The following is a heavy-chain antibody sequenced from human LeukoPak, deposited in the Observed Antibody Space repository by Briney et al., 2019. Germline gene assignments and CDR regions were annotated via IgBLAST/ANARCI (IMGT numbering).Heavy chain of an antibody. D-gene: IGHD1-1*01. CDR2: INPDTGDT. Sequence: ASVNVSCKASGYTFTGYYMHWVRQAPGQGLEWMGWINPDTGDTHYAQNFQGRVTMTRDTSISTAYMRLSRLRFDDTAFYYCAKDLFAATGRAFWGQGTLVTVSS. J-gene: IGHJ4*02. V-gene: IGHV1-2*02. CDR3: AKDLFAATGRAF. CDR1: GYTFTGYY.